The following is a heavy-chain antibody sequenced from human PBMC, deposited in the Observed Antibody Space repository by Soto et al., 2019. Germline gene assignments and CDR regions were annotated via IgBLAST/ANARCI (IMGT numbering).Heavy chain of an antibody. CDR3: ARDSGSDFYDV. CDR2: LWFDGSHK. J-gene: IGHJ1*01. Sequence: QVQLVESGGGVVQPGGSLRLSCEASGFTFSSYGMHWVRQAPGKGLEWVAVLWFDGSHKFYADSVKGRFTISRDNSKNTLYLQMNSLRVEDTAVYYCARDSGSDFYDVWGQGTLVTVSS. V-gene: IGHV3-33*01. CDR1: GFTFSSYG. D-gene: IGHD5-12*01.